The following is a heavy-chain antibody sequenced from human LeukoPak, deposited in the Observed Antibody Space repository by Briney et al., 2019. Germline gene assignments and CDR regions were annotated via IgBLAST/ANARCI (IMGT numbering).Heavy chain of an antibody. CDR1: GGSIISYY. J-gene: IGHJ5*02. V-gene: IGHV4-59*08. Sequence: PSETLPLTCTVSGGSIISYYWTWIRQPPGKGLEWIGYIYYSGSTNYNPSLKSRVTISVDTSKNQFSLKLSSVTAADTAVYYCARHAATGTTSSLRFDPWGQGTLVTVSS. CDR3: ARHAATGTTSSLRFDP. D-gene: IGHD4-17*01. CDR2: IYYSGST.